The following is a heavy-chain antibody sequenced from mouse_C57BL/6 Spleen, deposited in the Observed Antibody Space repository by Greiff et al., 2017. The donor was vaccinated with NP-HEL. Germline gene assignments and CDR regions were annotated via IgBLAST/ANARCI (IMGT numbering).Heavy chain of an antibody. D-gene: IGHD1-1*01. Sequence: QVQLQQSGAELVKPGASVKMSCKASGYTFTSYWITWVKQRPGQGLEWIGDIYPGSGSTNYNEKFKSKATLTVDTSSSTAYMQLSSLTSEDSAVYYCARGGDYYGSSYDYFDYWGQGTTLTVSS. CDR1: GYTFTSYW. J-gene: IGHJ2*01. CDR3: ARGGDYYGSSYDYFDY. CDR2: IYPGSGST. V-gene: IGHV1-55*01.